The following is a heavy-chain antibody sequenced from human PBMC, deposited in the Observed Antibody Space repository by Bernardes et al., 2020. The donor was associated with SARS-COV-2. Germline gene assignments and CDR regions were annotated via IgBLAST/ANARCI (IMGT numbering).Heavy chain of an antibody. V-gene: IGHV4-39*01. D-gene: IGHD3-22*01. CDR2: IYYSGST. J-gene: IGHJ5*02. CDR3: ARYYYDSSGAHDP. Sequence: SETLSLTCTVSGGSISSYYWGWIRQPPGKGLEWIGSIYYSGSTYYNPSLKSRVTISVDTSKNQFSLKLSSVTAADTAVYYRARYYYDSSGAHDPWGQGTLVTVSS. CDR1: GGSISSYY.